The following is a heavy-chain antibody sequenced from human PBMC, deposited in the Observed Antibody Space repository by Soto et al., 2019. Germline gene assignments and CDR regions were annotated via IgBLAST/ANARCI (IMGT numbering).Heavy chain of an antibody. CDR1: GGTFSSYA. V-gene: IGHV1-69*01. J-gene: IGHJ6*02. CDR2: IIPIFGTA. CDR3: SGGSSRLGVGYYHGMDV. D-gene: IGHD6-13*01. Sequence: QVQLVQSGAEVKKPGSSVKVSCKASGGTFSSYAISWVRQAPGQGLEWMGGIIPIFGTANYAQKFQGRVTNTGGESTSTAHMGAGSLGSEETGVVYCSGGSSRLGVGYYHGMDVWGPGTPVTVSS.